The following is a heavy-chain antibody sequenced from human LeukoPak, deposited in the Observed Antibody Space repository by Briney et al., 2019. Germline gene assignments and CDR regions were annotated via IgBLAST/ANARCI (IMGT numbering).Heavy chain of an antibody. Sequence: SETLSLTCAVYGGSFSGYYWSWIRQPPGRGLEWIGEINHSGSTNYNPSLKSRVTISVDTSKNQFSLKLSSVTAADTAVYYCARLRGSYYGDYFDYWGQGTLVTVSS. CDR2: INHSGST. V-gene: IGHV4-34*01. CDR3: ARLRGSYYGDYFDY. J-gene: IGHJ4*02. D-gene: IGHD3-10*01. CDR1: GGSFSGYY.